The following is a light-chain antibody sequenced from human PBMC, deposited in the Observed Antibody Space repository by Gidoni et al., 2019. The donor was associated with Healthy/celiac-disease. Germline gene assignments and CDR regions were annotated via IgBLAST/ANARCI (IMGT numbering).Light chain of an antibody. CDR1: SSYVGSYNL. V-gene: IGLV2-23*02. CDR3: CSYAGSSTFYV. J-gene: IGLJ1*01. CDR2: EVS. Sequence: HSALTQPASGSRSPGPPITLSCTGTSSYVGSYNLVTWYQQHPGKSPKLMIYEVSKRPSGVSNRFSGSKSGNSASLTISGHQAEDEADYYCCSYAGSSTFYVFGTGTKVTVL.